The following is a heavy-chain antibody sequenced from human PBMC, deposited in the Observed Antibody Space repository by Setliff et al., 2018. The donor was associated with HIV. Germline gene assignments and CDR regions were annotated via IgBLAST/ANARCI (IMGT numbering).Heavy chain of an antibody. D-gene: IGHD1-26*01. CDR2: ISAYNGNT. CDR1: GYTFPDYG. Sequence: ASVKVSCKASGYTFPDYGISWVRQAPGQGLEWMGWISAYNGNTNYAQKFQERVTMTTGTSSTTAYMELRSLRSDDTAVYYCARDRRFAGTYHFDSWGQGTLVTVSS. J-gene: IGHJ4*02. CDR3: ARDRRFAGTYHFDS. V-gene: IGHV1-18*01.